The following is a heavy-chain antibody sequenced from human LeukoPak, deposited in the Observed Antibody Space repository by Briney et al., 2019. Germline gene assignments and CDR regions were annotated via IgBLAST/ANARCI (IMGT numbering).Heavy chain of an antibody. Sequence: GGSLRLSCAASGFTVSSNYMSWVRQAPGKGLEWVSVIYSGGSTYYADSVKGRFTISRDNSKNTLYLQMNSLRAEDTAVHYCARGTPGDPSNFDYWGQGTLVTVSS. CDR3: ARGTPGDPSNFDY. V-gene: IGHV3-53*01. CDR2: IYSGGST. J-gene: IGHJ4*02. CDR1: GFTVSSNY. D-gene: IGHD7-27*01.